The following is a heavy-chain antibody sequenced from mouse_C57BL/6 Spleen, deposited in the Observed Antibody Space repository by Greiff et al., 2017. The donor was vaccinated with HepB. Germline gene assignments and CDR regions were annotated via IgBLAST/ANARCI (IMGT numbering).Heavy chain of an antibody. CDR2: INPSNGGT. CDR1: GYTFTSYW. Sequence: VQLQQPGTELVKPGASVKLSCKASGYTFTSYWMHWVKQRPEQGLEWIGNINPSNGGTNYNEKFKSKATLTVDKSSSTAYMQLSSLTSEDSAVFYCARFDGNYEWYFDVWGTGTTVTVSS. D-gene: IGHD2-1*01. V-gene: IGHV1-53*01. CDR3: ARFDGNYEWYFDV. J-gene: IGHJ1*03.